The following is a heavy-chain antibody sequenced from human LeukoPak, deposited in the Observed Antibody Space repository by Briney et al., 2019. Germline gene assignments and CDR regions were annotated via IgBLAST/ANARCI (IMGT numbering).Heavy chain of an antibody. CDR2: IYYSGST. CDR1: GGSLSSYY. J-gene: IGHJ4*02. V-gene: IGHV4-59*12. D-gene: IGHD5-24*01. CDR3: ARGPDPDGYNDY. Sequence: SETLSLTCTVSGGSLSSYYWSWVRQPPGKGLEWIGYIYYSGSTSYNPSLKSRVTISVDTSKNQFSLKLSSVTAADTAVYYCARGPDPDGYNDYWGQGTLVTVSS.